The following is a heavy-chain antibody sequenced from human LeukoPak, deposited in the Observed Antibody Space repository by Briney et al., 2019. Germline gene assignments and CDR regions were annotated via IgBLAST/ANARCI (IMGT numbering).Heavy chain of an antibody. V-gene: IGHV3-30-3*01. Sequence: GRSLRLSCAASGFTFSSYAMHWVRQAPGKGLEWVAVISYDGSNKYYADSVKGRFTISRDNSKNTLYLQMNSLRAEDTAVYYCAGLVLEWSGGWFDPWGQGTLVTVSS. CDR1: GFTFSSYA. J-gene: IGHJ5*02. CDR2: ISYDGSNK. CDR3: AGLVLEWSGGWFDP. D-gene: IGHD3-3*01.